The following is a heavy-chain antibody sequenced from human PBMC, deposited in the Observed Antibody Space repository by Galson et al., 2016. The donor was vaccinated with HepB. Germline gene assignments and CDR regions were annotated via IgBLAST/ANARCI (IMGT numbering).Heavy chain of an antibody. CDR2: INSNGTST. Sequence: SPRLSCAASGFTFSPAWMHWVRQAPGKGLVWISRINSNGTSTIYADSVKGRFTISRDNAKNTVYLQMNSLRGEDTAVYYCARDGAHWDLDLWGRGTLVTVSS. V-gene: IGHV3-74*01. CDR1: GFTFSPAW. CDR3: ARDGAHWDLDL. J-gene: IGHJ2*01.